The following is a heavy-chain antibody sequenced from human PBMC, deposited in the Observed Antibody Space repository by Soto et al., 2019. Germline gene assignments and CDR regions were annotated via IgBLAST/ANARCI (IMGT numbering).Heavy chain of an antibody. Sequence: ASVKVSCEASGYTCTSYGISWVLPAPGQGLEWMGWISAYNGNTNYAQKLQGRVTMTTDTSTSTAYMELRSLRSDDTAVYYCARYRGYSYGSMGYYYYGMDVWGQGTTVTVSS. CDR3: ARYRGYSYGSMGYYYYGMDV. D-gene: IGHD5-18*01. J-gene: IGHJ6*02. V-gene: IGHV1-18*01. CDR1: GYTCTSYG. CDR2: ISAYNGNT.